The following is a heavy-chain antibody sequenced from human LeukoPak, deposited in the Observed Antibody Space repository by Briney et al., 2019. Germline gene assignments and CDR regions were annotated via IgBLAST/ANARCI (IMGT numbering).Heavy chain of an antibody. CDR1: GFTFSSSG. J-gene: IGHJ4*02. Sequence: GNSLRLSCAASGFTFSSSGMHWVRQAPGKGLEWVAVIWYDGSNRYYADPVKGRFTVSRDNSKNTLYLQMNSLRAGDTAVHYCARAKGVSTGYRPTDYWGQGTLVTVSS. V-gene: IGHV3-33*01. CDR3: ARAKGVSTGYRPTDY. D-gene: IGHD3-22*01. CDR2: IWYDGSNR.